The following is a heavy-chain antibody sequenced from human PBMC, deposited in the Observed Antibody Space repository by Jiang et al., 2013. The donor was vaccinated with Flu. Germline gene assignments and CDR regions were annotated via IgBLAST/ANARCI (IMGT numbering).Heavy chain of an antibody. J-gene: IGHJ4*02. CDR3: ARVGQLVRQYYFDY. V-gene: IGHV3-74*01. Sequence: DGSSTSYADSVKGRFTISRDNAKNTLYLQMNSLRAEDTAVYYCARVGQLVRQYYFDYWGQGTLVTVSS. D-gene: IGHD6-13*01. CDR2: DGSST.